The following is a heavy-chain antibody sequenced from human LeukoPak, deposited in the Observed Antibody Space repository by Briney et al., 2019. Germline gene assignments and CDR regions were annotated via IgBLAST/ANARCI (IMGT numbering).Heavy chain of an antibody. CDR2: IYYSGST. CDR1: GGSISSYY. CDR3: SRDAAEDYYYYMYV. D-gene: IGHD6-13*01. J-gene: IGHJ6*03. V-gene: IGHV4-59*01. Sequence: SETLSLTCTVSGGSISSYYWSWIRQPPGKGLEWIGYIYYSGSTNYNPSLKSRVTISVDTSKNQFSLKLSSVTAADTAVYYCSRDAAEDYYYYMYVWGKGTTVTVSS.